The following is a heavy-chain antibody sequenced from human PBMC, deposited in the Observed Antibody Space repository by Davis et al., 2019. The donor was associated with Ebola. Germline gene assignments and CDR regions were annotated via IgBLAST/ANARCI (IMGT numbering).Heavy chain of an antibody. J-gene: IGHJ6*02. CDR1: GGSFSGYY. D-gene: IGHD5-18*01. Sequence: MPSETLSLTCAVYGGSFSGYYWSWIRQPPGKGLEWIGEINHSGSTNYNPSLKSRVTISVDTSKNQFSLKLSSVTAADTAVYYCARVYSYGYGKYYYYYGMDVWGQGTTVTVSS. CDR2: INHSGST. V-gene: IGHV4-34*01. CDR3: ARVYSYGYGKYYYYYGMDV.